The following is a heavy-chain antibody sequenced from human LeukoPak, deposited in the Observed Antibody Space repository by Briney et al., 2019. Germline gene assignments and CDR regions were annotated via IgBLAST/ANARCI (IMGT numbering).Heavy chain of an antibody. Sequence: GESLKISCKGSGYTFATYWIGWVRQMPGKGLEWMGIIYPGDSDTRYSPSFQGHVTISVDKSISTAYLQWSSLKASDTAMYYCARQDGSAWYYFDYWGQGTLVTVSS. V-gene: IGHV5-51*01. CDR3: ARQDGSAWYYFDY. J-gene: IGHJ4*02. CDR1: GYTFATYW. D-gene: IGHD6-19*01. CDR2: IYPGDSDT.